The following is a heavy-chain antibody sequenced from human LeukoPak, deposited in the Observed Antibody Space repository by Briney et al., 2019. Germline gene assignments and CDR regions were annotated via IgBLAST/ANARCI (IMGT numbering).Heavy chain of an antibody. Sequence: ASVKVSCKASGGTFTSYDISWVRQAPGQGLEWMGWISAYNGNTNYAQKLQGRLTMTTDTSTSTAYMELRSLRSDDTAVYYCARDHSYYDSSGYHDAFDIWGQGTMVTVSS. CDR2: ISAYNGNT. CDR3: ARDHSYYDSSGYHDAFDI. D-gene: IGHD3-22*01. V-gene: IGHV1-18*01. J-gene: IGHJ3*02. CDR1: GGTFTSYD.